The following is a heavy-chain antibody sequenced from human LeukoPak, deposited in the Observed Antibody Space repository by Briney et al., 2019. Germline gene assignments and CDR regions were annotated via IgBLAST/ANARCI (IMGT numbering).Heavy chain of an antibody. J-gene: IGHJ4*02. CDR1: GFTFSDSY. Sequence: PGGSLRLSCAASGFTFSDSYMTWVRQAPGKGVEWVAYISGSGHDINYSDSVKGRFTISRDNSKNTLYLQMNSLRGEDTAVYYCAKEPPGYSRDFFDYWGQGALVTVSS. V-gene: IGHV3-11*06. CDR3: AKEPPGYSRDFFDY. CDR2: ISGSGHDI. D-gene: IGHD6-13*01.